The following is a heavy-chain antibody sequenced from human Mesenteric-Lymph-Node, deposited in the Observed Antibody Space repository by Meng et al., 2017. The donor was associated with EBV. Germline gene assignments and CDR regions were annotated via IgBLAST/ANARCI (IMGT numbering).Heavy chain of an antibody. D-gene: IGHD6-13*01. V-gene: IGHV1-69*01. CDR2: IIPIYGTT. CDR3: ARGIRYSTTWPYFDN. J-gene: IGHJ4*02. CDR1: GGTFSKYT. Sequence: VQRVQSGAGVKTPGSSVKVSCKASGGTFSKYTLSWVRQAPGQGLEWMGRIIPIYGTTNYAQRFQGRVTITADESTGTAYMELSSLRSDDTAIYYCARGIRYSTTWPYFDNWGQGTLVTVSS.